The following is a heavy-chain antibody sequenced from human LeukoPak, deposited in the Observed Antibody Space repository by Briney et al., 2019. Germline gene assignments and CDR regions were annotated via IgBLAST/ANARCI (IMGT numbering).Heavy chain of an antibody. D-gene: IGHD3-9*01. V-gene: IGHV3-23*01. CDR2: ISGRGGST. CDR1: GFTFSSYG. CDR3: AKLGGLELRYFDWLSRLYYYYYYMDV. Sequence: GGSLRLSCAASGFTFSSYGMSWVRQAPGKGLEWVSAISGRGGSTYYADSVKGRFTISRDNSKNTLYLQMNSLRAEDTAVYYCAKLGGLELRYFDWLSRLYYYYYYMDVWGKGTTVTISS. J-gene: IGHJ6*03.